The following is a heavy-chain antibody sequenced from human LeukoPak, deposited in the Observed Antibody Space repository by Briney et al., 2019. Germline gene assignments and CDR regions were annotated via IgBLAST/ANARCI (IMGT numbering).Heavy chain of an antibody. D-gene: IGHD3-9*01. CDR1: GFTFSSYG. Sequence: QSGGSLRLSCAASGFTFSSYGMHWVRQAPGKGLEWVAFIRYDGSNKYYADSVKGRFTISRDNSKNTLYLQMDSLRAEDTAVYYCAKDPGLRYFDWLLYLGLENTDYMDVWGKGTTVTIS. CDR3: AKDPGLRYFDWLLYLGLENTDYMDV. J-gene: IGHJ6*03. CDR2: IRYDGSNK. V-gene: IGHV3-30*02.